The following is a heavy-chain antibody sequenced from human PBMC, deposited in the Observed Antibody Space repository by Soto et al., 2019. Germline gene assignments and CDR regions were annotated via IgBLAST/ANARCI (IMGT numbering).Heavy chain of an antibody. V-gene: IGHV1-69*01. J-gene: IGHJ6*02. CDR1: GGTFSSYA. Sequence: QVQLVQSGVEVKKPGSSVKVSCKASGGTFSSYAISWVRQAPVQGLEWMGGIIPIFGTANYAPKFQGRVKITEDESTSTAYMELSSLRSEDTAVYYCAREMGATNYYYGMDVWGQGTTVTVSS. CDR2: IIPIFGTA. D-gene: IGHD1-26*01. CDR3: AREMGATNYYYGMDV.